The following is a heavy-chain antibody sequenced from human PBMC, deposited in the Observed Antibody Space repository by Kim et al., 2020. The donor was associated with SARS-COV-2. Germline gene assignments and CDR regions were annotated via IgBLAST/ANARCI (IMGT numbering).Heavy chain of an antibody. CDR2: ISSSSSYI. Sequence: GGSLRLSCAASGFTFGSYSMNWVRQAPGKGLEWVSSISSSSSYIYYADSVKGRFTISRDNAKNSLYLQMNSLRAEDTAVYYCARDGRGTSFKGNYYYMDVWGKGTTVTVSS. V-gene: IGHV3-21*01. J-gene: IGHJ6*03. CDR3: ARDGRGTSFKGNYYYMDV. CDR1: GFTFGSYS. D-gene: IGHD2-2*01.